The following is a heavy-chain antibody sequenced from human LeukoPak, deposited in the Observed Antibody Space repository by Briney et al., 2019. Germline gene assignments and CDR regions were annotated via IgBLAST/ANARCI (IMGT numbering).Heavy chain of an antibody. Sequence: GESLKISCKGSGYSFTSYWIGWVRQMPGKGLEWMGIIYPGDSDTRYSPSFQGQVTISADKSISTAYLQWSSLKASDTAMYYCARQGVLLWFGELPYFDYWGQGTLVTVPS. CDR2: IYPGDSDT. CDR1: GYSFTSYW. D-gene: IGHD3-10*01. J-gene: IGHJ4*02. CDR3: ARQGVLLWFGELPYFDY. V-gene: IGHV5-51*01.